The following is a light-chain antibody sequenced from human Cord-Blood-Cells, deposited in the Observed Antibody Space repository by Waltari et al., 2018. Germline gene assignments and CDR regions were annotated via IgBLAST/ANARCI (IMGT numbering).Light chain of an antibody. CDR1: SRAVGGYTY. CDR2: DVS. CDR3: SSYTSSSTLV. V-gene: IGLV2-14*03. Sequence: QSALTQPASVSGSPGQSITIPCTGTSRAVGGYTYVSWYQQHPGKAPKLMIYDVSNRPAGVSNRFSGSKSGNTASLPISGLQAEDEADYYCSSYTSSSTLVFGGGTKLTVL. J-gene: IGLJ3*02.